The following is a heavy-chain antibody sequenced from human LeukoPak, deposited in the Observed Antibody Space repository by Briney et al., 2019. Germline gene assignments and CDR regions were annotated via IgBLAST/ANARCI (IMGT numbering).Heavy chain of an antibody. CDR1: GFTFSSYG. J-gene: IGHJ4*02. Sequence: GGSLRLSCAASGFTFSSYGMNWVRQAPGKGLEWVSGISGSGGRTYHADSVKGRFTISRDNSKNTLNLRMNGLRAEDTAVYYCVKASVLDYYDSSGYYNPNSFDDWGQGTLVTVSS. V-gene: IGHV3-23*01. CDR3: VKASVLDYYDSSGYYNPNSFDD. CDR2: ISGSGGRT. D-gene: IGHD3-22*01.